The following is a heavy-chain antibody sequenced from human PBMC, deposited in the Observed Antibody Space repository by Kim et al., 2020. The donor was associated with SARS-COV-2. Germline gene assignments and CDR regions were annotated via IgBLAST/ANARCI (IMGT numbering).Heavy chain of an antibody. Sequence: SETLSLTCTVSGGSISSSSYYWGWIRQPPGKGLEWIGSIYYSGSTYYNPSLKSRVTISVDTSKNQFSLKLSSVTAADTAVYYCARNLEILWFGESDYWGRGTMLTVST. CDR3: ARNLEILWFGESDY. CDR1: GGSISSSSYY. J-gene: IGHJ4*02. CDR2: IYYSGST. D-gene: IGHD3-10*01. V-gene: IGHV4-39*07.